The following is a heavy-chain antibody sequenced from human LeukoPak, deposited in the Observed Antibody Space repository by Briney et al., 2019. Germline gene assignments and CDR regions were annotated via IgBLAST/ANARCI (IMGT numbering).Heavy chain of an antibody. CDR2: ISYDGSNK. CDR1: GFTFSSYG. J-gene: IGHJ4*02. Sequence: GGSLRLSCAASGFTFSSYGMHWVRQAPGKGLEWVAVISYDGSNKYYADSEKGRFTISRDNSKNTLYLQMNSLRAEDTAVYYCAKDFSLGPLSSTSCSPDYWGQGTLVTVSS. D-gene: IGHD2-2*01. V-gene: IGHV3-30*18. CDR3: AKDFSLGPLSSTSCSPDY.